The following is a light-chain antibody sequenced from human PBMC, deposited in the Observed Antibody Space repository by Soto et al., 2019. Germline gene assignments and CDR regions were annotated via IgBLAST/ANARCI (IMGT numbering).Light chain of an antibody. CDR2: VGAGGIVE. CDR3: GADHGSGSNSV. V-gene: IGLV9-49*01. J-gene: IGLJ2*01. Sequence: QPVLTQPPSASASLGASVTLTCTLSSGYSNYKVDWYQQRPGKGPRFVMRVGAGGIVESKGDGIPDRFSVLGSGLNRYLTIKNIQEEDESVYHCGADHGSGSNSVFGGGTKLTVL. CDR1: SGYSNYK.